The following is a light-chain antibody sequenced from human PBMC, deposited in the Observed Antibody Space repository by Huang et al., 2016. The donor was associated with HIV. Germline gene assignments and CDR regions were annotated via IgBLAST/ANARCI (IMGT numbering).Light chain of an antibody. CDR1: RDISTF. CDR3: QKYDSAPRT. CDR2: SAS. V-gene: IGKV1-27*01. J-gene: IGKJ1*01. Sequence: MTQSPPSLSASLGDRVTLTCRASRDISTFLAWYQQKPGKPPRLLIYSASILHSGVPSRFIGGGSGTNFTLTVSSLQPEDVANYYCQKYDSAPRTFGQGTKLEL.